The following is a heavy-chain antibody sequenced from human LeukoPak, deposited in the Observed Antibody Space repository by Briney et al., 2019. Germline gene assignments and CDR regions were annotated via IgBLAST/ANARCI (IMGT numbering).Heavy chain of an antibody. CDR1: GGSISSGSYY. CDR2: IYTSGST. J-gene: IGHJ4*02. Sequence: SETVSLTCTVSGGSISSGSYYWSWIRQPAGKGLEWIGRIYTSGSTNYNPSLKSRVTISVDTSKNQFSLKLSSVTAADTAVYYCARSSRHLAYFDYWGQGTLVTVSS. CDR3: ARSSRHLAYFDY. V-gene: IGHV4-61*02.